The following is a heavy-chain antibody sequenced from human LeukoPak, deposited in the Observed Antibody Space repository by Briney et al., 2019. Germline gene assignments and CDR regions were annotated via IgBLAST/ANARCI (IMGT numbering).Heavy chain of an antibody. D-gene: IGHD6-13*01. J-gene: IGHJ5*02. V-gene: IGHV4-39*07. CDR1: GGSISSSSYY. Sequence: SETLSLTCTVSGGSISSSSYYWGWIRQPPGKGLEWIGSIYYSGSTYYDPSLKSRVTISVDTSKNQFSLKLSSVTAADTAVYYCARVGSWYGARRRFDPWGQGTLVTVSS. CDR2: IYYSGST. CDR3: ARVGSWYGARRRFDP.